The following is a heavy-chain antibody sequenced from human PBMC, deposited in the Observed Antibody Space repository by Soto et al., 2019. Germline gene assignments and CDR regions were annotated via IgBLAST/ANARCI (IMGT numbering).Heavy chain of an antibody. CDR3: ARSGSGSYYPIYGMDV. Sequence: GGSLRLSCAASGFTFSSYSMNWVRQAPGKGLEWVSSISSSSSYIYYADSVKGRFTISRDNAKNSLYLQMNSLRAEDTAVYYCARSGSGSYYPIYGMDVWGQGTTVTVSS. D-gene: IGHD3-10*01. CDR1: GFTFSSYS. V-gene: IGHV3-21*01. CDR2: ISSSSSYI. J-gene: IGHJ6*02.